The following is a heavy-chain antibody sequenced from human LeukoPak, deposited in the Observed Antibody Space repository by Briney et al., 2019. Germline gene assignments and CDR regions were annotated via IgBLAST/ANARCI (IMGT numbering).Heavy chain of an antibody. J-gene: IGHJ5*02. D-gene: IGHD2-8*01. CDR3: AREGDKYANWFDI. Sequence: SETLSLTCTVSGGSISSYYWSWIRQPPGKGLEWIGYIYYSGSTNYNPSHKSQVTISVDTAKNQFSLNLSSVTAADTAVYYCAREGDKYANWFDIWGQGTLVIVSS. CDR1: GGSISSYY. V-gene: IGHV4-59*01. CDR2: IYYSGST.